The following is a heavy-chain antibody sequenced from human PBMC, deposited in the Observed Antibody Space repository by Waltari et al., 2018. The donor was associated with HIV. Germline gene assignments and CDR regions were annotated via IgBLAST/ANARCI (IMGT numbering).Heavy chain of an antibody. CDR3: AREIVGATSRHDY. CDR2: IYTSGGT. CDR1: GGSISSGSYY. Sequence: QLQLQESGPGLVKPSQTLSLTCTVSGGSISSGSYYWSWIRQPAGKGLEWIGRIYTSGGTTYNPSLKSRVTISVDTSKNQFSLKLRSVTAADTAVYYCAREIVGATSRHDYWGQGTLVTVSS. D-gene: IGHD1-26*01. V-gene: IGHV4-61*02. J-gene: IGHJ4*02.